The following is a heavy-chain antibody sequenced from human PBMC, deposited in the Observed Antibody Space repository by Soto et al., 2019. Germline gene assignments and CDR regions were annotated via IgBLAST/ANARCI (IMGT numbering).Heavy chain of an antibody. CDR3: ARQKSTGYPGDY. CDR2: MSSGNGHT. CDR1: GYTLATYT. J-gene: IGHJ4*02. V-gene: IGHV1-3*01. D-gene: IGHD3-9*01. Sequence: GASVKVSCKAPGYTLATYTIHWVRQAPGQGLEWMGWMSSGNGHTKYSQKFQGTVTFTGDTSANTAYMELSSLTSEDTAVYYCARQKSTGYPGDYWGQGTLVTVSS.